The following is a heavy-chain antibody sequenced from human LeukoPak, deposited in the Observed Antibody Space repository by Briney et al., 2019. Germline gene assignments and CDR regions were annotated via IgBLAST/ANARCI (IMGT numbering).Heavy chain of an antibody. D-gene: IGHD5-24*01. Sequence: GGSLRLSCAASGFTVSSSYMYWVRQAPGKGLEWVSFFYRGEITYYAESVRGRFTISRDISKNTLYLLMNSLIPEDTAVYYCARCDVGDGYSHYWGQGTLVTVSS. CDR2: FYRGEIT. CDR3: ARCDVGDGYSHY. CDR1: GFTVSSSY. J-gene: IGHJ4*02. V-gene: IGHV3-53*01.